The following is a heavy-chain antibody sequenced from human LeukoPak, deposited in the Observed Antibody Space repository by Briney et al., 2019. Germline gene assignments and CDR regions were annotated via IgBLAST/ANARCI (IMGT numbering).Heavy chain of an antibody. CDR2: ISSNGGST. D-gene: IGHD3-3*01. CDR1: GFTFSSYA. J-gene: IGHJ4*02. Sequence: GGSLRLSCSASGFTFSSYAMHWVRQAPGKGLEYVSAISSNGGSTYYADSVKGRFTISRDNSKNTLYLQMSSLRAEDTAVYYCARDHTIFGVARYYFDYWGQGTLVTVSS. V-gene: IGHV3-64D*06. CDR3: ARDHTIFGVARYYFDY.